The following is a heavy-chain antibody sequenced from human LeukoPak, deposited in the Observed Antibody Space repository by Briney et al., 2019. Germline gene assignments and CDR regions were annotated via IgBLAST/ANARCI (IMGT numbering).Heavy chain of an antibody. J-gene: IGHJ4*02. CDR3: ARVTVNGYNYIDY. Sequence: PGGSLRLSCVASGFTLRSYVMNWVRQTPGKGLEWVSFISSTSSYIYYADSVKGRFTISRDNAKNSLYLQMNSLRGEDTAVYYCARVTVNGYNYIDYWGQGTLVTVSS. V-gene: IGHV3-21*01. D-gene: IGHD5-24*01. CDR2: ISSTSSYI. CDR1: GFTLRSYV.